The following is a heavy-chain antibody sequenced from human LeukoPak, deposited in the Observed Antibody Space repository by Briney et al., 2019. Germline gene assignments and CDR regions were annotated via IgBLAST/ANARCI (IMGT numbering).Heavy chain of an antibody. Sequence: PGGSPRLSCAASGFTFSNYAMSWVRQAPGKGLEWVSTISGSGSSTYYADSVKGRFTISRDNSRSTLYLQMDSLRAEDSAVYYCAKDPPRGSGDAFDIWGQGTRVTVSS. CDR3: AKDPPRGSGDAFDI. D-gene: IGHD2-15*01. V-gene: IGHV3-23*01. CDR1: GFTFSNYA. J-gene: IGHJ3*02. CDR2: ISGSGSST.